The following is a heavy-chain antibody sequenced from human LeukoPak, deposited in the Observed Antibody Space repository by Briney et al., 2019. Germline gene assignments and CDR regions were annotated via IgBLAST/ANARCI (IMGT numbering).Heavy chain of an antibody. CDR1: GGSISSYY. V-gene: IGHV4-59*01. J-gene: IGHJ5*02. CDR3: ASYSSSWYGAWFDP. Sequence: SETPSLTCTVSGGSISSYYWSWIRQPPGKGLEWIGYIYYSGSTNYNPSLKSRVTISVDTSKNQFSLKLSSVTAADTAVYYCASYSSSWYGAWFDPWGQGTLVTVSS. CDR2: IYYSGST. D-gene: IGHD6-13*01.